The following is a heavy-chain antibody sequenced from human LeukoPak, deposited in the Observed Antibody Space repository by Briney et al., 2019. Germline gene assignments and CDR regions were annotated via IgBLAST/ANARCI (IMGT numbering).Heavy chain of an antibody. CDR1: GGTFSSYA. D-gene: IGHD5-18*01. CDR3: AREPAMVGIPFDY. J-gene: IGHJ4*02. V-gene: IGHV1-69*10. Sequence: ASVSVSCKACGGTFSSYAISWVRQAPGQGLEWMGGIVPVLGIENYAQKFQGRVTITADKSTSTAYMELSSLRSEDTAVYYCAREPAMVGIPFDYWGQETLVSVSS. CDR2: IVPVLGIE.